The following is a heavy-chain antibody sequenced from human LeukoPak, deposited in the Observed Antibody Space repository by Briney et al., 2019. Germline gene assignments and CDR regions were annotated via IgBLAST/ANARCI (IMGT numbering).Heavy chain of an antibody. V-gene: IGHV4-39*07. CDR2: IYYSGST. Sequence: PSETLSLTCTVTGVSISSSSYYWGWIRQPPGKGLEWIGSIYYSGSTYYNPSLKSRVTISVDTSKNQFSLKLSSVAAADTAVYYCARVGRSGLAAAGTIGSVVYWGQGTLVTVSS. J-gene: IGHJ4*02. CDR1: GVSISSSSYY. CDR3: ARVGRSGLAAAGTIGSVVY. D-gene: IGHD6-13*01.